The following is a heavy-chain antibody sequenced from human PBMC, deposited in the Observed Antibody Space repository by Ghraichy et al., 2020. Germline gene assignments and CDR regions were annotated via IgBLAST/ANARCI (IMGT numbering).Heavy chain of an antibody. CDR3: ARQMGVVVVTAIFNS. D-gene: IGHD2-21*02. Sequence: SETLSLTCTVSGGSISSSSYYWGWIRQPPGKGLEWIGSIYYSGSTYYNPSLKSRVTISVDTSKNQFSLKLSSVTAADTAVYYCARQMGVVVVTAIFNSWGQGTLVTVSS. J-gene: IGHJ4*02. V-gene: IGHV4-39*01. CDR2: IYYSGST. CDR1: GGSISSSSYY.